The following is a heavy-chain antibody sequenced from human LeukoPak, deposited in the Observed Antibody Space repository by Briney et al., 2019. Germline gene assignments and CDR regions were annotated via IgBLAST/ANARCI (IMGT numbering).Heavy chain of an antibody. V-gene: IGHV3-23*01. J-gene: IGHJ5*02. CDR2: ISGSGGSI. Sequence: GGSLRLSCAASGFTFSSYAMSWVRQAPGKGLEWVSGISGSGGSIYYPDSVRGRFTISRDNSKKKLYLQMNSLRVDDTAIYHCTKEANWNYRACGLPNWFDPWGQGTLVTVSS. CDR1: GFTFSSYA. CDR3: TKEANWNYRACGLPNWFDP. D-gene: IGHD1-7*01.